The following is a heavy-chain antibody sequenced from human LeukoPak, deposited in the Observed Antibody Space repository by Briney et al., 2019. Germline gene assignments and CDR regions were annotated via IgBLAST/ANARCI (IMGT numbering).Heavy chain of an antibody. V-gene: IGHV3-23*01. CDR1: GFTFSSYA. D-gene: IGHD6-19*01. CDR3: AKGSGSGWYGWFAP. Sequence: PGGSLRVSCAASGFTFSSYAMTWVRQARGKGLEWVSSIDASGGSTYYADSVKGRFTISRDNSKNTFFLQMNTLKAADTAVYYCAKGSGSGWYGWFAPWGQGTLVTVSS. CDR2: IDASGGST. J-gene: IGHJ5*02.